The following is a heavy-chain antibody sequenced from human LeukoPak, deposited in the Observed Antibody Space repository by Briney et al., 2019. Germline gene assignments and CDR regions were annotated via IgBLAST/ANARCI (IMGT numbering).Heavy chain of an antibody. CDR2: SDPSDSYT. Sequence: RPGESLRISCKGSGYSFTSYWISWVRQMPGKGLEWMGGSDPSDSYTNYSPSFQGHVTISVDKSISTAYLQWSSLKASDTAMYYCARGVVAAHPDYWGQGTLVTVSS. D-gene: IGHD2-15*01. CDR3: ARGVVAAHPDY. J-gene: IGHJ4*02. V-gene: IGHV5-10-1*01. CDR1: GYSFTSYW.